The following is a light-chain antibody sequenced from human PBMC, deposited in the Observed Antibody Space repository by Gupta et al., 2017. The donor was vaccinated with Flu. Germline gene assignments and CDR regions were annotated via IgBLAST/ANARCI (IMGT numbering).Light chain of an antibody. J-gene: IGLJ2*01. Sequence: RVTLVCSGRTADIKMKRGNWYQHLPGQAPQMIIHRKSERPSGVPDRLSGSKSGTSESLAISGVQSEDEAEYYCEAWDARLNVVVFGGGTKLTVL. CDR1: TADIKMKR. V-gene: IGLV1-44*01. CDR3: EAWDARLNVVV. CDR2: RKS.